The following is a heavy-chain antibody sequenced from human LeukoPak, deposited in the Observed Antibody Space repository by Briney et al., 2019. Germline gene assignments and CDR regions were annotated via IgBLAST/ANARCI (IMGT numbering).Heavy chain of an antibody. J-gene: IGHJ3*02. V-gene: IGHV4-38-2*02. D-gene: IGHD2-2*02. Sequence: SETLSLTCTVSGYSISSGYYWGWIRQLPGKGVEWIGSIYHSGSTYYNPSLKSRVTISVDTSKNQFSLKLSSVTAADTAVYYCARDCSSTSCYTGLALDIWGQGTMVTVSS. CDR3: ARDCSSTSCYTGLALDI. CDR1: GYSISSGYY. CDR2: IYHSGST.